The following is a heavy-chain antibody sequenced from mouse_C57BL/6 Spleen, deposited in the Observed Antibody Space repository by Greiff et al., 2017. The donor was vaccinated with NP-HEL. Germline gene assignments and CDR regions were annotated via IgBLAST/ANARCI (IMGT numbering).Heavy chain of an antibody. Sequence: VQLQQPGAELVKPGASVKMSCKASGYTFTSYWITWVKQRPGQGLAWIGDIYPGSGSPNYNAKFKSKATLTVDTSSSTAYMQLSSLTSEDSAVYYCARWLPWYFDVWGTGTTVTVSS. CDR1: GYTFTSYW. CDR3: ARWLPWYFDV. D-gene: IGHD2-2*01. CDR2: IYPGSGSP. V-gene: IGHV1-55*01. J-gene: IGHJ1*03.